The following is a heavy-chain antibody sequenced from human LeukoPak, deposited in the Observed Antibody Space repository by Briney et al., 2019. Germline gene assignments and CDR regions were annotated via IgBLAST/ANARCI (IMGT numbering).Heavy chain of an antibody. Sequence: SGPTLVKPTQTLTLTCTFSGFSLTTSGVGVGWIRQPPGRALEWLALIFWNDHERFSPSLKTRLTITKDTAKNQVVLAMTNVDPVDTATYFCVHTSSVYYFDYWGQGTLVTVSS. V-gene: IGHV2-5*01. CDR1: GFSLTTSGVG. CDR3: VHTSSVYYFDY. CDR2: IFWNDHE. D-gene: IGHD2/OR15-2a*01. J-gene: IGHJ4*02.